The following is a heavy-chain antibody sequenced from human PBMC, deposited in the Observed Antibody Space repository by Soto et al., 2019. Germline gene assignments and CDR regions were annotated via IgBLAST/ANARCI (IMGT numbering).Heavy chain of an antibody. J-gene: IGHJ6*03. V-gene: IGHV4-39*01. CDR3: ARHEPNYDFWSGYYPGYYYYYYYMDV. CDR2: IYYSGST. CDR1: DGSISSSSYY. D-gene: IGHD3-3*01. Sequence: PSETLSLTCTVSDGSISSSSYYWGWIRQPPGKGLEWIGSIYYSGSTYYNPSLKSRVTISVDTSKNQFSLKLSSVTAADTAVYYCARHEPNYDFWSGYYPGYYYYYYYMDVWGKGTTVTVSS.